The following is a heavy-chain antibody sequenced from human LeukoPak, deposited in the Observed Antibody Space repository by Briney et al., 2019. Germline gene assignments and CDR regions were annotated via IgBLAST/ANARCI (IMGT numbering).Heavy chain of an antibody. Sequence: ASVKVSCKASGYTFTSYAISWVRQAPGQGLEWMGWISAYNGNTNYAQKLQGRVTMSTDTSTSTAYMELRSLRSDDTAVYYCARGQVPWFGELSPQFDPWGQGTLVTVSS. CDR1: GYTFTSYA. J-gene: IGHJ5*02. CDR3: ARGQVPWFGELSPQFDP. D-gene: IGHD3-10*01. CDR2: ISAYNGNT. V-gene: IGHV1-18*01.